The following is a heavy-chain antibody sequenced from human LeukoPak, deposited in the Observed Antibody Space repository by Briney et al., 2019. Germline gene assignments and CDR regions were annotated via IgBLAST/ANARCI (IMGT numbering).Heavy chain of an antibody. V-gene: IGHV3-30*04. J-gene: IGHJ6*02. D-gene: IGHD3-3*01. CDR3: AKDNRPGFLEYGMDV. CDR1: GFTFSSYA. Sequence: PGRSLRLSCAASGFTFSSYAMHWVRQAPGKGLEWVAVISYDGSNKYYADSVKGRFTISRDNSKNTLYLQMNSLRAEDTAVYYCAKDNRPGFLEYGMDVWGQGTTVTVSS. CDR2: ISYDGSNK.